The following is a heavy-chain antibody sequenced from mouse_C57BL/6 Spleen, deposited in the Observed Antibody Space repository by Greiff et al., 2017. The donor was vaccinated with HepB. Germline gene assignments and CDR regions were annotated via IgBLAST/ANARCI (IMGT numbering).Heavy chain of an antibody. D-gene: IGHD2-4*01. J-gene: IGHJ3*01. CDR1: GYSITSGYY. Sequence: EVKLVESGPGLVKPSQSLSLTCSVTGYSITSGYYWNWIRQFPGNKLEWMGYISYDGSNNYNPSLKNRISITRDTSKNQFFLKLNSVTTEDTATYYCARVDYDEAYWGQGTLVTVSA. V-gene: IGHV3-6*01. CDR2: ISYDGSN. CDR3: ARVDYDEAY.